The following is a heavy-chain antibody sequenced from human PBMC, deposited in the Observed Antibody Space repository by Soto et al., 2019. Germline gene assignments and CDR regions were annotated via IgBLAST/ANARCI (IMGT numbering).Heavy chain of an antibody. CDR3: ARESEDLTSIFAY. Sequence: GGSLRLSCAASGFTFTRYSMNWVRQAPGEGLEWVSSISSTTNYIYYGDSMKGRFTISRDTAKNSLYLEMNSLRAADTAVYYCARESEDLTSIFAYWGQGTLVPLSP. CDR2: ISSTTNYI. J-gene: IGHJ4*02. CDR1: GFTFTRYS. V-gene: IGHV3-21*06.